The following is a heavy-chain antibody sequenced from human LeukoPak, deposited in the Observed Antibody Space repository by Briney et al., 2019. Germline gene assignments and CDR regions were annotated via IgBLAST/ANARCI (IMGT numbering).Heavy chain of an antibody. CDR2: IYYSGST. Sequence: SETLSLTCTVSGGSISSYYWSWIRQPPGKGLEWIGYIYYSGSTNYNPSLKSRVTMSVDTSKNQFSLKLSSVTAADTAMYYCARDNEVAARSFDYWGQGTLVTVSS. CDR1: GGSISSYY. CDR3: ARDNEVAARSFDY. J-gene: IGHJ4*02. V-gene: IGHV4-59*12. D-gene: IGHD6-6*01.